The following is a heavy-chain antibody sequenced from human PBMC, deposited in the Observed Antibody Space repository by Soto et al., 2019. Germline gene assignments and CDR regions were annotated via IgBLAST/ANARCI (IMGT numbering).Heavy chain of an antibody. CDR1: GFTFSSYS. CDR2: ISSSSSYI. D-gene: IGHD3-3*01. V-gene: IGHV3-21*01. Sequence: GGSLRLSCAASGFTFSSYSMNWVRQAPGKGLEWVSSISSSSSYIYYADSVKGRFTISRDNAKNSLYLQMNSLRAEDTAVYYCAREVFGVAPPYMDVWGKGTKVTVSS. J-gene: IGHJ6*03. CDR3: AREVFGVAPPYMDV.